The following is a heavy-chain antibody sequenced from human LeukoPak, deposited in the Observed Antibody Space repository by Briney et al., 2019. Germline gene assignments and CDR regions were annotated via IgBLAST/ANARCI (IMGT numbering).Heavy chain of an antibody. CDR3: AKAGYCSSTSCFTYYYYYMDV. D-gene: IGHD2-2*01. CDR1: GFTFDDYT. CDR2: ISWDGGST. J-gene: IGHJ6*03. V-gene: IGHV3-43*01. Sequence: GGSLRLSCAASGFTFDDYTMHWVRQAPGKGLEWVSLISWDGGSTYYADSVKGRFTISRDNSKNSLYLQMNNLRTEDTALYYCAKAGYCSSTSCFTYYYYYMDVWGKGTTVTVSS.